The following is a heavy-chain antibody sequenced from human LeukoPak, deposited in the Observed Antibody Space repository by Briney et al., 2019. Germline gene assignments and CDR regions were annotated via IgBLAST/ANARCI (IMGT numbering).Heavy chain of an antibody. D-gene: IGHD1-26*01. Sequence: SETLSLTCTVSGGSLSSSSYYWGWIRQPPGKGLEWIGSIYYSGSTFDNPSLKGRFTISVDTTKNQSSLKLSSVTAADTAVYYCARDLPLGSGSYHHDAFDIWGQGTMVTVSS. CDR1: GGSLSSSSYY. V-gene: IGHV4-39*02. J-gene: IGHJ3*02. CDR3: ARDLPLGSGSYHHDAFDI. CDR2: IYYSGST.